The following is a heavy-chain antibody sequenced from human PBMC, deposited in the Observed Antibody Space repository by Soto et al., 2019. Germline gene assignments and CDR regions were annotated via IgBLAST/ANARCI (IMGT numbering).Heavy chain of an antibody. CDR2: INPGDSDT. J-gene: IGHJ4*02. CDR1: GYRFTSNW. V-gene: IGHV5-51*01. Sequence: GESLKISCKASGYRFTSNWIGWVRQMPVKGLEWMGIINPGDSDTRYSPSLQGQVTMSIDKSITTAYLQLNSLKASDTAMYYCARHHAYGSGNVVFDYWGQGIPVTVSS. CDR3: ARHHAYGSGNVVFDY. D-gene: IGHD3-10*01.